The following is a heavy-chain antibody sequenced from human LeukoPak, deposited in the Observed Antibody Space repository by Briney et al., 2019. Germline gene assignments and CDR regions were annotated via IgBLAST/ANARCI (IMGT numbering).Heavy chain of an antibody. CDR2: ISYDGSNK. J-gene: IGHJ6*02. CDR3: ARESYDFWSGPLYYYYGMDV. CDR1: GFTFSSYG. Sequence: GRSLRLSCAASGFTFSSYGMHWVRQAPGKGLEWVAVISYDGSNKYYADSVKGRFTISRDNSKNTLYLQMNSLRAEDTAVYYCARESYDFWSGPLYYYYGMDVWGQRTTVTVSS. D-gene: IGHD3-3*01. V-gene: IGHV3-30*03.